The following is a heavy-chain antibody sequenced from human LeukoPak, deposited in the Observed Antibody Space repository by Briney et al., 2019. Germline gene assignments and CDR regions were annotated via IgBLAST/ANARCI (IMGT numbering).Heavy chain of an antibody. Sequence: GGSLRLSCAASGFRFSSYGMHWVRQAPGKGLEWVAVISYDESNKFYEDSVKGRFTISRDNSKNTLYLQMNSLRAEDTAVYYCAKGGGTGYSSSWFSNWGQGTLVTVSS. D-gene: IGHD6-13*01. J-gene: IGHJ4*02. V-gene: IGHV3-30*18. CDR2: ISYDESNK. CDR3: AKGGGTGYSSSWFSN. CDR1: GFRFSSYG.